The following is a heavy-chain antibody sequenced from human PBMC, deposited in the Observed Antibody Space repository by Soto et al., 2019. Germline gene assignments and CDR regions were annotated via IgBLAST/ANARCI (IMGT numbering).Heavy chain of an antibody. V-gene: IGHV1-3*01. J-gene: IGHJ4*02. CDR1: GYTFTSYA. CDR2: INAGNGNT. Sequence: QVQLVQSGAEVKKPGASVKVSCKASGYTFTSYAMHWVRQAPGQRLEWMGWINAGNGNTKYSQKFQGRVTITRDTSASTAYMELSSLRSEDTAVYYCARGAAVAGHFDYWGQGTLVTVSS. D-gene: IGHD6-19*01. CDR3: ARGAAVAGHFDY.